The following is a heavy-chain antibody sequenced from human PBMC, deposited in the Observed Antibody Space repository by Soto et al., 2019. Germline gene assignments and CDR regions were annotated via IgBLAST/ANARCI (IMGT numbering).Heavy chain of an antibody. CDR2: IIPISDTT. Sequence: QVQLVHSGAEVKKPGASVKVSCKASGGTFSSYAISWVRQAPGQGLEWMGGIIPISDTTNYAQKFHGRVTITADESTSTAYMELSSLRSEDTAVYYCARSQGSSTSLEIYYYYYYGMDVWGQGTTVTVSS. CDR1: GGTFSSYA. CDR3: ARSQGSSTSLEIYYYYYYGMDV. J-gene: IGHJ6*02. D-gene: IGHD2-2*01. V-gene: IGHV1-69*01.